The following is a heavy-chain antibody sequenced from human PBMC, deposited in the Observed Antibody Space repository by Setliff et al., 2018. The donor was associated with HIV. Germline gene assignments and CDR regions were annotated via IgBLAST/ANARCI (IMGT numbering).Heavy chain of an antibody. J-gene: IGHJ3*02. CDR3: AIHRWLVVAFDI. CDR2: IYHSGST. Sequence: ETLSLTCTVSGYSISSGYYWGWIRRPPGKGLEWIGSIYHSGSTYYNPSLKSRVTISVDTSKNQFSLKLSSVTAADTAVYYCAIHRWLVVAFDIWGQGTMVTVSS. D-gene: IGHD6-19*01. CDR1: GYSISSGYY. V-gene: IGHV4-38-2*02.